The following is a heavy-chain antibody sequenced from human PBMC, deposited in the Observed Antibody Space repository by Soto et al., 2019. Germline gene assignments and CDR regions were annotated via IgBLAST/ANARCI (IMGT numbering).Heavy chain of an antibody. CDR3: ARGNHRWLQLWYFDL. J-gene: IGHJ2*01. Sequence: QVQLVQSGAEVKKPGSSVKVSCKASGGTFSNYPISWVRQAPGQGLEWMGGIIPIFGTVNYAQKFQGRVTITADESTSTVYMELSSLRAEDTAVYYCARGNHRWLQLWYFDLWGRGTLVTVSS. D-gene: IGHD5-12*01. CDR1: GGTFSNYP. CDR2: IIPIFGTV. V-gene: IGHV1-69*12.